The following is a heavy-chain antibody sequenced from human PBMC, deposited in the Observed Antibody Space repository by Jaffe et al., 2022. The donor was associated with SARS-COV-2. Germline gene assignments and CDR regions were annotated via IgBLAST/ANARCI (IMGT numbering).Heavy chain of an antibody. D-gene: IGHD2-15*01. Sequence: EVQLVESGGGLVQPGGSLRLSCAASGFTFSSHWMTWVRQAPGKGLEWVANIKQDGTERYYVDSVKGRFTISRDNAKSSLYLQMNSLRAEDTAVFYCARDGVLYCSGDTCYSSWVPDYWGQGTLVTVSS. V-gene: IGHV3-7*01. CDR1: GFTFSSHW. CDR2: IKQDGTER. J-gene: IGHJ4*02. CDR3: ARDGVLYCSGDTCYSSWVPDY.